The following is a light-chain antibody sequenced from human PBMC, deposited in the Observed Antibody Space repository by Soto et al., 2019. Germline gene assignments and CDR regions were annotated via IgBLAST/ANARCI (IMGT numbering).Light chain of an antibody. V-gene: IGLV1-36*01. CDR2: YDD. Sequence: QLVLTQPPSVSGAPGQRVTISCSGSTSNIGNNAVNWYQQLPGKAPRALIYYDDLLPTGVSKRFSGSKSGTSVSLAISGLQSDDEADSYCASWDDTLSGVVFGGGTKLTVL. J-gene: IGLJ3*02. CDR1: TSNIGNNA. CDR3: ASWDDTLSGVV.